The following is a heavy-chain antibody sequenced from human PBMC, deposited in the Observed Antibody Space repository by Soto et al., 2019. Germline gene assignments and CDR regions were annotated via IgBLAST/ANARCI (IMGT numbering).Heavy chain of an antibody. Sequence: QVQLQESGPGLVKPSGTLSLTCAVSGGSISSSNWWSWVRQPPGKGLEWIGEIYHSGSTNYNPSLQSRVTISVDKSKNQFSLKLSSVTAADTAVYYCARYYYGLGSLSDPWGQGTLVTVSS. CDR1: GGSISSSNW. CDR2: IYHSGST. CDR3: ARYYYGLGSLSDP. D-gene: IGHD3-10*01. V-gene: IGHV4-4*02. J-gene: IGHJ5*02.